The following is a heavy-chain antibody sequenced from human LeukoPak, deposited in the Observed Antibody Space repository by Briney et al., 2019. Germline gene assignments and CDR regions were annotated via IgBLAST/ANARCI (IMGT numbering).Heavy chain of an antibody. V-gene: IGHV3-23*01. CDR2: ISGSGGST. J-gene: IGHJ3*02. CDR1: GFTFSSYA. Sequence: PGGSLRLSCAASGFTFSSYAMSWVRQAPGKGLEWVSAISGSGGSTYYADSVKGRFTISRDNSKNTLYLQMNSLRAEDTAVYYCAHWSGYYDAFDIWGQGTMVTVSS. D-gene: IGHD3-3*01. CDR3: AHWSGYYDAFDI.